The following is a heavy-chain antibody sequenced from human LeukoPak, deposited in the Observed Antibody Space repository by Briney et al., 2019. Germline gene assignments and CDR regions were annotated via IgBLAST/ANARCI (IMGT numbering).Heavy chain of an antibody. V-gene: IGHV3-30*02. CDR3: AKDRPCYDFWSGSMY. CDR2: IRYDGSNK. CDR1: GFTFSSYG. J-gene: IGHJ4*02. D-gene: IGHD3-3*01. Sequence: GGSLRRSCAASGFTFSSYGMHWVRQTPGKGLEGVAFIRYDGSNKYYADSVKGRFTISRDNSKNTLYLQMNSLRAEDTAVYYCAKDRPCYDFWSGSMYWGQGTLVTVSS.